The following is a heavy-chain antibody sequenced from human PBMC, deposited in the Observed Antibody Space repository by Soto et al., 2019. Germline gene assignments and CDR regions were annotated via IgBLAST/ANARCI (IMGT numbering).Heavy chain of an antibody. CDR1: GYSFTSYW. V-gene: IGHV5-51*01. Sequence: PGESLKISCKGSGYSFTSYWIGWVRQMPGKGLEWMGIIYPGDSDTRYSPSFQGQVTISADKSISTAYLQWSSLKASDTAMYYCARIVVVPAAMLDYYYYMDVWGKGTTVTVSS. D-gene: IGHD2-2*01. CDR2: IYPGDSDT. CDR3: ARIVVVPAAMLDYYYYMDV. J-gene: IGHJ6*03.